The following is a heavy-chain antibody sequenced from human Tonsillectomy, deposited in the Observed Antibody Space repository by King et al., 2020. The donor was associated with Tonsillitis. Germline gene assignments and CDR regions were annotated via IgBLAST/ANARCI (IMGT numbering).Heavy chain of an antibody. D-gene: IGHD3-22*01. J-gene: IGHJ4*02. Sequence: VQLVESGGGLVQPGGSLRLSCAASGFTFSGYWMSWVRQAPGKGLEWVANIKQDGSEKYYVDSVKGRFTISRDNAKNSLYLQMNSLRAEDTAVYYCAREGIVVAWGQGTLGTVSS. CDR1: GFTFSGYW. CDR3: AREGIVVA. V-gene: IGHV3-7*01. CDR2: IKQDGSEK.